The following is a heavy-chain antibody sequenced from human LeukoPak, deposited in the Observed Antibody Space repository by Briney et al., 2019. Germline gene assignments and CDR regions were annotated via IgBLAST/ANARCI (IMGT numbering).Heavy chain of an antibody. CDR1: GGSISSGDYY. V-gene: IGHV4-30-4*01. CDR2: MYYSGST. CDR3: ARLYYYDSRIDP. J-gene: IGHJ5*02. D-gene: IGHD3-22*01. Sequence: SETLSLTCTVSGGSISSGDYYWSWIRQPPGKGLEWIAYMYYSGSTYYNPSLKSRITMSADTSKNQLSPKLSSVTAADTAVYYCARLYYYDSRIDPWGQGILVTVSS.